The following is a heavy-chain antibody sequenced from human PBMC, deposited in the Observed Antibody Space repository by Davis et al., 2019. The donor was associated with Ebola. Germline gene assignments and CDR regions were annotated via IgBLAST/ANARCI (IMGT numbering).Heavy chain of an antibody. V-gene: IGHV4-59*11. CDR2: IHYSGST. J-gene: IGHJ4*02. Sequence: PSETLSLTCTVSGGSITSSHYWSWIRQPPGKGLEWIGYIHYSGSTYYNPSLKSRVAISVDTSKNQFSLKLSSVTAADTAVYYCARDLDYWGQGTLVTVSS. CDR3: ARDLDY. CDR1: GGSITSSHY.